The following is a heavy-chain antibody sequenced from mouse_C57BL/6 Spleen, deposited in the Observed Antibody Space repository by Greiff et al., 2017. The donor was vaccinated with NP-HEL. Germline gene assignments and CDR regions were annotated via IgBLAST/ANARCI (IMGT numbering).Heavy chain of an antibody. D-gene: IGHD2-1*01. CDR2: IYPRSGNT. Sequence: VQLQQSGAELARPGASVKLSCKASGYTFTSYGISWVKQRTGQGLEWIGEIYPRSGNTYYNEKFKGKATLTADKSSSTAYMELRSLTSEDSAVYFCAREDYGNYWFAYWGQGTLVTVSA. V-gene: IGHV1-81*01. CDR3: AREDYGNYWFAY. J-gene: IGHJ3*01. CDR1: GYTFTSYG.